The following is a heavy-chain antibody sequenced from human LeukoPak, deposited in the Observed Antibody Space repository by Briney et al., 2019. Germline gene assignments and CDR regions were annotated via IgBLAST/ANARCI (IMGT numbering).Heavy chain of an antibody. D-gene: IGHD2-2*01. V-gene: IGHV4-59*01. Sequence: SETLSLTCTVSGGSISSYYWSWIRQPPGKGLEWIGYIYYSGSTNYNPPLKSRVTISVDTSKNQFSLKLSSVTAADTAVYYCARATSYYYYGMDVWGQGTTVTVSS. CDR3: ARATSYYYYGMDV. CDR2: IYYSGST. CDR1: GGSISSYY. J-gene: IGHJ6*02.